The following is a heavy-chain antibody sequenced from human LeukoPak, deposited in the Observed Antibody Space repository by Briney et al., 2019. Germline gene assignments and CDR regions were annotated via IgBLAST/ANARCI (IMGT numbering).Heavy chain of an antibody. D-gene: IGHD2-2*01. V-gene: IGHV3-23*01. CDR3: AKGGASCFDY. Sequence: GGSLRLSCAASGFTFSSYAMSWVRQAPGKGLEWVSTISGGAGSTYYAVSVKGRFTISRDNSKNTLYLQMNSLRVDDTGVYYCAKGGASCFDYWGQGNLATVSS. CDR1: GFTFSSYA. CDR2: ISGGAGST. J-gene: IGHJ4*02.